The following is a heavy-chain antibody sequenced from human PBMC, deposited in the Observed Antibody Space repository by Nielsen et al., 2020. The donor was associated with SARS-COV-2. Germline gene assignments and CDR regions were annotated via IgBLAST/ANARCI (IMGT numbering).Heavy chain of an antibody. J-gene: IGHJ6*02. Sequence: VRQAPGKGLEWVSVIYSGGSTYYADSVKGRFTISRDNSKNTLYLQMNSLRAEDTAVYYCARDTPSIVVVTAIPLFYGMDVWGQGTTVTVSS. V-gene: IGHV3-53*01. D-gene: IGHD2-21*02. CDR3: ARDTPSIVVVTAIPLFYGMDV. CDR2: IYSGGST.